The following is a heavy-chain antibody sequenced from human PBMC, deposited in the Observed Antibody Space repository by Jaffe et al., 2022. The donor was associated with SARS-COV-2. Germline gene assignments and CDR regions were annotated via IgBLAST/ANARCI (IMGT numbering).Heavy chain of an antibody. CDR2: ISYSGTT. V-gene: IGHV4-31*11. J-gene: IGHJ4*02. Sequence: QVQLQESGPGLVKPLQTLSLTCAVSGGSISSDDYYWNWIRQHPGKGLEWIAYISYSGTTYYNASLMSRVTISLDTSKNQISLKMNSVTAADTAVYYCVGDKGVSGAGSFEYWGQGTLATVSS. CDR3: VGDKGVSGAGSFEY. CDR1: GGSISSDDYY. D-gene: IGHD3-10*01.